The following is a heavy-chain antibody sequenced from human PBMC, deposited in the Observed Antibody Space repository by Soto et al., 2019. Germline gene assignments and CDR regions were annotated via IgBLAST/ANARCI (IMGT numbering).Heavy chain of an antibody. CDR2: IIPIFGTA. CDR3: ASPKFRFWQQLDP. V-gene: IGHV1-69*01. J-gene: IGHJ5*02. CDR1: GGTFSSYA. D-gene: IGHD3-3*01. Sequence: QVQLVQSGAEVKKPGSSVKVSCKASGGTFSSYAISWVRQAPGQGLEWMGGIIPIFGTANYAQKFQGRVKITADDSTSTAYMEMSSLRSEDTAVYYCASPKFRFWQQLDPWGQGPLVTVSS.